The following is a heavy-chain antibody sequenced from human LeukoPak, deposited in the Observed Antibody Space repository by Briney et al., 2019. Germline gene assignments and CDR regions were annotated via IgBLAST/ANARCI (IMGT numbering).Heavy chain of an antibody. J-gene: IGHJ4*02. V-gene: IGHV4-30-4*08. CDR2: IYYSGST. Sequence: PSQTLSLTCTVSGGSISSGNYYWSWIRQPPGRGLEWIGYIYYSGSTYYNPSLKSRVTILADTSENQLSLKVSSVTAADTAVYYCARLFGVMRDFDYWGQGTLVTVSS. CDR1: GGSISSGNYY. CDR3: ARLFGVMRDFDY. D-gene: IGHD3-3*01.